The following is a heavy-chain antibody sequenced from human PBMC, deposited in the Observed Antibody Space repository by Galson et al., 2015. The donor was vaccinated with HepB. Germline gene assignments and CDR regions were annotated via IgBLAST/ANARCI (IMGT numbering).Heavy chain of an antibody. V-gene: IGHV1-24*01. J-gene: IGHJ4*02. D-gene: IGHD3-22*01. CDR3: ATKEGYYDSSGYYSDY. CDR1: GYTLTKLS. CDR2: FDPEDGET. Sequence: SVKVSCKVSGYTLTKLSMHWVRQAPGKGLEWMGGFDPEDGETIYAQKFQGRVTMTEDTSTDTAYMELSSLRSEDTAVCYCATKEGYYDSSGYYSDYWGQGTLVTVSS.